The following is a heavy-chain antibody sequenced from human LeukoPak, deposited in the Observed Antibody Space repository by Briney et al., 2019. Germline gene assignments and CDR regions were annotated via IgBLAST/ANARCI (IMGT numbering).Heavy chain of an antibody. Sequence: SETLSLTCTVSGGPISSSSYYWGWLRQPPGKGLEWIGSIYYSGSTYYNPSLKSRVTISVDTSKNQFSLKLSSVTAADTAVYYCASLIAAEIHYWYFDLWGRGTLVTVSS. CDR1: GGPISSSSYY. J-gene: IGHJ2*01. D-gene: IGHD6-13*01. CDR3: ASLIAAEIHYWYFDL. CDR2: IYYSGST. V-gene: IGHV4-39*07.